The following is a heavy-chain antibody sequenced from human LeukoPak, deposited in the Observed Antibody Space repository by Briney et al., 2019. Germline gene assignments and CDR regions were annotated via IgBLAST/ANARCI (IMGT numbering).Heavy chain of an antibody. CDR1: GGSINSYY. D-gene: IGHD1-26*01. Sequence: SETLSLTCTVSGGSINSYYWNWIRQPPGKGLEWIGYISDSGNTKYNPSLKSRVTISVDTSKNQFSLKLSSMTAADTAVYFCAKHGGIYSSGYCGMDVWGQGTAVTVSS. CDR3: AKHGGIYSSGYCGMDV. J-gene: IGHJ6*02. CDR2: ISDSGNT. V-gene: IGHV4-59*01.